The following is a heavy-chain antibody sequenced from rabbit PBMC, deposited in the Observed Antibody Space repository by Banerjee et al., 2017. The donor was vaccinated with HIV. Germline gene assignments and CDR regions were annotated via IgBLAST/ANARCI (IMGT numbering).Heavy chain of an antibody. CDR1: GFTLSSSYW. D-gene: IGHD7-1*01. Sequence: QSLEESGGDLVKPGASLTLTCTASGFTLSSSYWICWVRQAPGKGLGWIGCMHTGDGTTYYASWAKGRFTISKTSSTTVTLQMTSLTAADTATYFCARDPGYGDDGYGMDLWGPGTLVTVS. J-gene: IGHJ6*01. V-gene: IGHV1S40*01. CDR2: MHTGDGTT. CDR3: ARDPGYGDDGYGMDL.